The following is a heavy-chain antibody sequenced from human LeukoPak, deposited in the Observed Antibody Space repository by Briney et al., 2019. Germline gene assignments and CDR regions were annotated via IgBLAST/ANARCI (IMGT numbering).Heavy chain of an antibody. CDR1: GGSINSYY. J-gene: IGHJ4*02. D-gene: IGHD2-2*01. CDR3: ARHGDYYCRSTSCFDY. Sequence: SETLSLTCTVSGGSINSYYWSWIRQPPGKGLEWIGYVYSSGSTNYNPSLKSRVTISVDTSKNHFSLNLSSVTAADTAVYYCARHGDYYCRSTSCFDYWGQGTLVTVSS. CDR2: VYSSGST. V-gene: IGHV4-59*08.